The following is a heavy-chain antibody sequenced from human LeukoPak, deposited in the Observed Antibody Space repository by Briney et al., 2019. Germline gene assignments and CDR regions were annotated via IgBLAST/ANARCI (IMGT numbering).Heavy chain of an antibody. CDR2: ISSNGGST. CDR3: AREFLRSNRIAVGRGGPFDP. J-gene: IGHJ5*02. CDR1: GFTFSSYA. D-gene: IGHD6-19*01. V-gene: IGHV3-64*01. Sequence: GGSLRLSCAASGFTFSSYAMHWVHQAPGKGLEYVSAISSNGGSTYYANSVKGRFTISRDNSKNTLYLQMGSLRAEDMAVYYCAREFLRSNRIAVGRGGPFDPWGQGTLVTVSS.